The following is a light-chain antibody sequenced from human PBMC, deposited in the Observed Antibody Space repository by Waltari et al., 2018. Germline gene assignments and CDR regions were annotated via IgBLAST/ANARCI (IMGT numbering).Light chain of an antibody. CDR2: SNN. V-gene: IGLV1-44*01. CDR3: ASWDDSLNGVV. J-gene: IGLJ2*01. CDR1: SSNIGSNA. Sequence: QSVLTQPPSASGTPRQGVTISCSGSSSNIGSNAVNWYQQPPGTAPNLLVNSNNQLPPGVPDLFSGSKSGTSASLAISGLQSEDEADYYCASWDDSLNGVVFGGGTKLTVL.